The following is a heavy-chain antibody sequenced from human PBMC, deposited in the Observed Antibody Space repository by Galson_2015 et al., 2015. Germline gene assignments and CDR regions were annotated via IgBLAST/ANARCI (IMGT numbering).Heavy chain of an antibody. CDR3: ARSGGTESYYDFWSGYWGLGENWFDP. Sequence: QSGAEVKKPGESLKISCKGSGYSLTSYWIGWVRQMPGKGLEWMGIIYPGDSDTRYSPSFQGQVTISADKSISTAYLQWSSLKASDTAMYYCARSGGTESYYDFWSGYWGLGENWFDPWGQGTLVTVSS. CDR2: IYPGDSDT. CDR1: GYSLTSYW. V-gene: IGHV5-51*01. D-gene: IGHD3-3*01. J-gene: IGHJ5*02.